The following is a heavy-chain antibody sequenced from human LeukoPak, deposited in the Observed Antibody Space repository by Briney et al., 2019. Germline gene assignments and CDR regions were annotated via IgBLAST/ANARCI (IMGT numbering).Heavy chain of an antibody. CDR3: ARAYGSGSYLAFDI. Sequence: PSETLSLXCAVSGYSISSGYYWGWIRQPPGQGLEWIGSIYHSGSTYYNPSLKSRVTISVDTSKNQFSLKLSSVTAADTAVYYCARAYGSGSYLAFDIWGQGTMVTVSS. CDR1: GYSISSGYY. V-gene: IGHV4-38-2*01. D-gene: IGHD3-10*01. CDR2: IYHSGST. J-gene: IGHJ3*02.